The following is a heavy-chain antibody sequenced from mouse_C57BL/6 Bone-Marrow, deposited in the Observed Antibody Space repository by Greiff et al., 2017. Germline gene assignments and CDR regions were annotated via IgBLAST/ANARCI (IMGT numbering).Heavy chain of an antibody. CDR3: ARSRIYYYGSPYAMDY. J-gene: IGHJ4*01. CDR2: IHPNSGST. CDR1: GYTFTSYW. Sequence: VQLQQPGAELVKPGASVKLSCKASGYTFTSYWMHWVKQRPGQGLEWIGMIHPNSGSTNYNEKFKSKDTLTVAKSSSKAYMQLSSLTSEDSAVYYCARSRIYYYGSPYAMDYWGQGTSVTVSS. V-gene: IGHV1-64*01. D-gene: IGHD1-1*01.